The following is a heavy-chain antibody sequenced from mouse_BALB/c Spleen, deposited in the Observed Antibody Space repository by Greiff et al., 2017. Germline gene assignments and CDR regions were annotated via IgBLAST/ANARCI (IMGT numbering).Heavy chain of an antibody. V-gene: IGHV5-6*02. CDR2: ISSGGSYT. CDR1: GFTFSSYG. CDR3: ARHYYSTNWYFDV. Sequence: EVKLVESGGDLVKPGGSLKLSCAASGFTFSSYGMSWVRQTPDKRLEWVATISSGGSYTYYPDSVKGRFTISRDNAKNTLYLQMSSLKSEDTAMYYCARHYYSTNWYFDVWGAGTTVTVSS. D-gene: IGHD1-1*01. J-gene: IGHJ1*01.